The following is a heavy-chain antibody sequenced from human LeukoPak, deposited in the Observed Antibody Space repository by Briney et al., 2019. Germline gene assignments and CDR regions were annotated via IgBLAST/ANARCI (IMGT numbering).Heavy chain of an antibody. CDR1: GGTFSSYA. D-gene: IGHD2-15*01. Sequence: SVKVSCKASGGTFSSYAISWVRQAPGQGLEWMGGSIPIFCTANYAQKFQVRVTITADESTSTAYMELSSLRSEDTAVYYCAREYCSGGSCYFDYWGQGTLVTVSS. CDR3: AREYCSGGSCYFDY. V-gene: IGHV1-69*13. CDR2: SIPIFCTA. J-gene: IGHJ4*02.